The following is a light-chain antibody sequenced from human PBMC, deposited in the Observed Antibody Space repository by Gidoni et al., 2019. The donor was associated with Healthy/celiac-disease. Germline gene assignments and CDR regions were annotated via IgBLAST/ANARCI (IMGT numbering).Light chain of an antibody. CDR1: QSVSSY. J-gene: IGKJ1*01. CDR3: QQRSNWWT. V-gene: IGKV3-11*01. CDR2: DAS. Sequence: PGESATLSCRASQSVSSYLAWYQQKPGQAPRLLIYDASNRATGIPARFSGSGSGTDFTLTISSLEPEDVAVYYCQQRSNWWTFXXXTKVEIK.